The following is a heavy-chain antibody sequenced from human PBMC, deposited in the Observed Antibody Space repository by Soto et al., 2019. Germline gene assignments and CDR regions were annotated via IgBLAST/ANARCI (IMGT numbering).Heavy chain of an antibody. D-gene: IGHD6-13*01. CDR1: GGTLSSYA. Sequence: SVTVSCKASGGTLSSYAISWVRQAPGQGLEWMGGIIPIFGTANYAQKFQGRVTITADESTSTAYMELSSLRSEDTAVYYCASGPRAAAGTSTLYWYYGMDVWGQGTTVTVSS. CDR3: ASGPRAAAGTSTLYWYYGMDV. CDR2: IIPIFGTA. J-gene: IGHJ6*02. V-gene: IGHV1-69*13.